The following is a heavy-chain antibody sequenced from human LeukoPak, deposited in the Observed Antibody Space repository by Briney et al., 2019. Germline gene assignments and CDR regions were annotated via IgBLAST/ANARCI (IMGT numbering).Heavy chain of an antibody. CDR2: IRSKANSYAT. Sequence: GGSLRLSCAASGFPFSSYGMNWVRQASGKGLEWVGRIRSKANSYATAYAASVKGRFTISRDDSKNTAYLQMNSLKTEDTAVYYCTRDRWGSGYTSRGMDVWGKGTTVTISS. CDR3: TRDRWGSGYTSRGMDV. J-gene: IGHJ6*04. V-gene: IGHV3-73*01. D-gene: IGHD3-16*01. CDR1: GFPFSSYG.